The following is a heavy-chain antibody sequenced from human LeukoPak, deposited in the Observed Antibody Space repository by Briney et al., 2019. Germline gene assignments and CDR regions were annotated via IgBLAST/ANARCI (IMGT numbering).Heavy chain of an antibody. CDR3: ARWALYYYGMDV. J-gene: IGHJ6*02. CDR2: IYSGGST. CDR1: GFTFSSHS. V-gene: IGHV3-53*01. Sequence: GGSLRLSCAASGFTFSSHSMNWVRQAPGKGLEWVSVIYSGGSTYYADSVKGRFTISRDNSKNTLYLQMNSLRAEDTAVYYCARWALYYYGMDVWGQGTTVTVSS.